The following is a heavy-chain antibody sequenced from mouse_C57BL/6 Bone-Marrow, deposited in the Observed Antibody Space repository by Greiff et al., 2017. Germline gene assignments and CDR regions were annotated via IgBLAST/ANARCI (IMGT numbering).Heavy chain of an antibody. D-gene: IGHD3-1*01. CDR1: GYTFTSYW. CDR2: IHPNSGST. J-gene: IGHJ4*01. V-gene: IGHV1-64*01. Sequence: VQLQQPGAELVKPGASVKLSCKASGYTFTSYWMHWVKQRPGQGLEWIGMIHPNSGSTNYNEKFKSKATLTVDKSSSTSYMQLSSLTSEDSAVYYCARSGCPGAMDYWGQGTSVTVSS. CDR3: ARSGCPGAMDY.